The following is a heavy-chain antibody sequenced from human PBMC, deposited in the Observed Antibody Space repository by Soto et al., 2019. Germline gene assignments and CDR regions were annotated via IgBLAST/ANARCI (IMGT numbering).Heavy chain of an antibody. CDR1: GFTFSSYG. Sequence: QVQLVESGGGVVQPGRSLRLSCAASGFTFSSYGMHWVRQAPGKGLEWVAVISYDGSNKYYADSVKGRFTISRDNSKNTLYLQMNSLRAEDTAVYYCAKVYTILGWSSISCAYDYWGQGTLVTVSS. CDR2: ISYDGSNK. J-gene: IGHJ4*02. V-gene: IGHV3-30*18. CDR3: AKVYTILGWSSISCAYDY. D-gene: IGHD2-2*01.